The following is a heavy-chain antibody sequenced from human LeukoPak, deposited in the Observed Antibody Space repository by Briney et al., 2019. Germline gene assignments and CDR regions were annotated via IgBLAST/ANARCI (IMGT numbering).Heavy chain of an antibody. CDR3: AKGWDVDTAIDY. Sequence: GGSLRLSCAASGFTFNSYGMHWVRQAPGKGLEWVAFIQYAGSDKYYADSVKGRFTISRDNSKNTLYLQMNSLRAEDTAVYYWAKGWDVDTAIDYWGQGTLVTVSS. CDR2: IQYAGSDK. D-gene: IGHD5-18*01. CDR1: GFTFNSYG. J-gene: IGHJ4*02. V-gene: IGHV3-30*02.